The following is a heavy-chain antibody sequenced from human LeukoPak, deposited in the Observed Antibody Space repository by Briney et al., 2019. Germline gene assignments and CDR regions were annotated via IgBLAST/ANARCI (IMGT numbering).Heavy chain of an antibody. CDR3: ARGGYYDSSGSDY. V-gene: IGHV3-9*01. CDR1: GFTFGDYA. CDR2: ISWNSDSI. J-gene: IGHJ4*02. Sequence: GGSLRLSCAASGFTFGDYAMHWVRQAPGKGLEWVPGISWNSDSIGYADSVKGRFTISRDNSKNTLYLQMNSLRAEDTALYHCARGGYYDSSGSDYWGQGTLVTVSS. D-gene: IGHD3-22*01.